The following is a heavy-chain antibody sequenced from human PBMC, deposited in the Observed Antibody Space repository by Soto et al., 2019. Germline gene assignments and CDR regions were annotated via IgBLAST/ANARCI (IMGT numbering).Heavy chain of an antibody. D-gene: IGHD3-3*01. J-gene: IGHJ6*02. CDR3: ARVEIYYFWSGYHTHPTKKYYYYGMDV. CDR2: TYYRSKWYN. CDR1: GDSVSSNSAA. V-gene: IGHV6-1*01. Sequence: SQTLSLTCAISGDSVSSNSAAWNWIRQSPSRGLEWLGRTYYRSKWYNDYAVSVKSRITINPDTSKNQFSLQLNSVTPEDTAVYYCARVEIYYFWSGYHTHPTKKYYYYGMDVWGQGTTVTVSS.